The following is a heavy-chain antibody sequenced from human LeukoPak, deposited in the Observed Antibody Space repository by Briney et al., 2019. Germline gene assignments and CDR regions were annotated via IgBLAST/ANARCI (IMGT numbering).Heavy chain of an antibody. D-gene: IGHD6-13*01. Sequence: GGSLRLSCAASGFTFSNAWMSWVRQAPGKRLEWVGRIKSKTDGGTTDYAAPVKGRFTISRDDSKNTLYLQMNSLKTEDTAVYYCTTEGSLAYSSSWYGDLDAFDIWGQGTMVTVSS. J-gene: IGHJ3*02. CDR1: GFTFSNAW. CDR2: IKSKTDGGTT. CDR3: TTEGSLAYSSSWYGDLDAFDI. V-gene: IGHV3-15*01.